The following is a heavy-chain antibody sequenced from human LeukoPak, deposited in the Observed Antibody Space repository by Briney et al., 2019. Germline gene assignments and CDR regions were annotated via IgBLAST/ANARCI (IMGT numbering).Heavy chain of an antibody. V-gene: IGHV4-34*01. D-gene: IGHD2-21*01. CDR2: INHSGST. J-gene: IGHJ4*02. CDR3: ARGRPISHGIDY. Sequence: NPSETLSLTCAVYGGSFSGYYWSWIRQPPGKGLEWIGEINHSGSTNYNPSLKSRVTISVDTSKNQFSLKLSSVTAADTAVYYCARGRPISHGIDYWGQGTLVTVSS. CDR1: GGSFSGYY.